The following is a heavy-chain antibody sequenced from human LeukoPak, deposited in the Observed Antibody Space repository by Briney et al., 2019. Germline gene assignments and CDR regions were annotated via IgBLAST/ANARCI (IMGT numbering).Heavy chain of an antibody. CDR1: GYTFTSYY. J-gene: IGHJ4*02. D-gene: IGHD3-10*01. CDR3: ARENGSGSYAVPGFDY. CDR2: INPSGGST. Sequence: ASVKVSCKASGYTFTSYYMHWERQAPGQGLEWMGIINPSGGSTSYAQKFQGRVTMTRDTSTSTVYMELSSLRSEDTAVYYCARENGSGSYAVPGFDYWGQGTLVTVSS. V-gene: IGHV1-46*01.